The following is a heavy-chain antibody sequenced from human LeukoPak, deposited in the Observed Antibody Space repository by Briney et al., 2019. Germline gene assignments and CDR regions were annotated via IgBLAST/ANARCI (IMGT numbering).Heavy chain of an antibody. CDR3: ARGHRLRFLEWLSPRQSFWFDP. D-gene: IGHD3-3*01. CDR1: GGSISSGGYY. J-gene: IGHJ5*02. CDR2: INHSGST. V-gene: IGHV4-30-2*01. Sequence: SQTLSLTCTVSGGSISSGGYYWSWIRQPPGKGLEWIGEINHSGSTNYNPSLKSRVTISVDTCKNQFSLKLSSVTAADTAVYYCARGHRLRFLEWLSPRQSFWFDPWGQGTLVTVSS.